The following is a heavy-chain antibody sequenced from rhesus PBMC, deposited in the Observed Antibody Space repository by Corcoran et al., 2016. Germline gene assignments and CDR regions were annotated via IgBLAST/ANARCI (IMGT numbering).Heavy chain of an antibody. J-gene: IGHJ4*01. CDR3: ARSHSSGGYYGY. Sequence: QVQLQESGPGLVKPSETLSLTCAVSGYSISSGYGWSWIRQPPGKGLEWIGYIGGSSGSTTSNPSLESRVTISKDTSQNQFALKLSSVAAADTAVYYCARSHSSGGYYGYWGQGVLVTVSS. D-gene: IGHD6-31*01. CDR1: GYSISSGYG. V-gene: IGHV4-127*01. CDR2: IGGSSGST.